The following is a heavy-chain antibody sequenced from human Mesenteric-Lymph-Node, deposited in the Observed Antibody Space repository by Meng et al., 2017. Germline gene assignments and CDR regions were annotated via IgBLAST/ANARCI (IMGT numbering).Heavy chain of an antibody. CDR2: IFSNDEK. D-gene: IGHD4-17*01. V-gene: IGHV2-26*01. CDR3: ARTVGDYSGNYYYYYGMDV. J-gene: IGHJ6*02. Sequence: SGPTLVKPTETLTLTCTVSGFSLSNARMGVSWIRQPPGKALEWLAHIFSNDEKSYSTSLKSRLTISKDTSKSQVVLTMTNMDPVDTATYYCARTVGDYSGNYYYYYGMDVWGQGTTVTVSS. CDR1: GFSLSNARMG.